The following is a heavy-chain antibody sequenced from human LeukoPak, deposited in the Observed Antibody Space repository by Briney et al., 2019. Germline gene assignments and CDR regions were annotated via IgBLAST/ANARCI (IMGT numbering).Heavy chain of an antibody. CDR1: GFTFSSYA. CDR3: ARVSPNTVTTLQYFDY. D-gene: IGHD4-17*01. V-gene: IGHV3-30*04. J-gene: IGHJ4*02. CDR2: ISYDGSNK. Sequence: GGSLRLSCAASGFTFSSYAMHWVRQAPGKGLEWVAVISYDGSNKYYADSVKGRFTISRDNSKNTLYLQMNSLRAEDTAVYYCARVSPNTVTTLQYFDYRGQGTLVTVSS.